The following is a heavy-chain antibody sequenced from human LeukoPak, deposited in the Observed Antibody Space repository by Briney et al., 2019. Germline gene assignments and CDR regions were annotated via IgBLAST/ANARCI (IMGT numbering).Heavy chain of an antibody. CDR1: GFTFSSYA. J-gene: IGHJ4*02. D-gene: IGHD2-15*01. CDR3: ARDIHIVEGFDY. CDR2: IKQDGDEK. V-gene: IGHV3-7*01. Sequence: GGSLRLSCAASGFTFSSYAMSWVRQAPGKGLEWVANIKQDGDEKYYVDSVKGPFTISRDNAKNSLYLQMNSLRAEDTAVYYCARDIHIVEGFDYWGQGTLVTVSS.